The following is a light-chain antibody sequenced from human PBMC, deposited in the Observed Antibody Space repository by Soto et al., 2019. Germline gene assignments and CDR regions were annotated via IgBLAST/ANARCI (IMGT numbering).Light chain of an antibody. Sequence: DIQMTQSPSSLSASVEDRVIITCRASQSISNHLNWYQQKPGKAPKLLIFAASSLQSGVPSRFSGSRSGPDFTLTIRSLQPEDFATNYCQQSYSSPPTFGQGTKVDIK. J-gene: IGKJ1*01. V-gene: IGKV1-39*01. CDR3: QQSYSSPPT. CDR1: QSISNH. CDR2: AAS.